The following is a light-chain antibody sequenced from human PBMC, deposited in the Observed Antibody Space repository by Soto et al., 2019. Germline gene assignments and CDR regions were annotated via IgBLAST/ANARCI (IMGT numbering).Light chain of an antibody. CDR1: QSVSSN. Sequence: DIVMTQSPATLSVSPGESATLSCRASQSVSSNLAWYQQKPGQAPRLLIYGESTRATGIPDRFSGSGPGTELTLTISRLQSEDFAIYYCQQYNNWPRTCGQGTKVDIK. V-gene: IGKV3-15*01. CDR3: QQYNNWPRT. J-gene: IGKJ1*01. CDR2: GES.